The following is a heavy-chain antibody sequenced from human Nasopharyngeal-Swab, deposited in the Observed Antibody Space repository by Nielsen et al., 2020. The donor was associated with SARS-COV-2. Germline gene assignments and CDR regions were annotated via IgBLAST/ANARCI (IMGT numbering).Heavy chain of an antibody. CDR2: INHSGST. D-gene: IGHD2-15*01. J-gene: IGHJ5*02. V-gene: IGHV4-34*01. CDR3: AREALLGYCSGGSCYRTWFDP. Sequence: PGKGLEWIGEINHSGSTSYNPSLKSRVTISVDTSKNQFSLKLSSVTAADTAVYYCAREALLGYCSGGSCYRTWFDPWGQGTQVTVSS.